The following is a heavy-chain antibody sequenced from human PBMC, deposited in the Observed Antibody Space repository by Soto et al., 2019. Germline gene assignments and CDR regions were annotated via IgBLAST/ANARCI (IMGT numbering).Heavy chain of an antibody. CDR2: IYYSGST. D-gene: IGHD4-17*01. J-gene: IGHJ4*02. V-gene: IGHV4-59*08. CDR3: GRLLTNYGDYEFDY. CDR1: ACSISSSY. Sequence: SETLSLTCTLSACSISSSYWSWIRQPPGKGLEWIGYIYYSGSTNYNPSLKSRVTISVDTSKNQFSLRLSSVTAADTAVYYCGRLLTNYGDYEFDYWGQGPLVTV.